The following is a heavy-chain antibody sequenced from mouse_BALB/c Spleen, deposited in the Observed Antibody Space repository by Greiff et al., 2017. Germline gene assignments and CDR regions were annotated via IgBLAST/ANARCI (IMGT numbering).Heavy chain of an antibody. D-gene: IGHD1-1*02. CDR1: GYTFTDYY. Sequence: VQVVESGAELARPGASVKLSCKASGYTFTDYYINWVKQRTGQGLEWIGEIYPGSGNTYYNEKFKGKATLTADKSSSTAYMQLSSLTSEDSAVYFCARKYYGGAMDYWGQGTSVTVSS. CDR3: ARKYYGGAMDY. CDR2: IYPGSGNT. J-gene: IGHJ4*01. V-gene: IGHV1-77*01.